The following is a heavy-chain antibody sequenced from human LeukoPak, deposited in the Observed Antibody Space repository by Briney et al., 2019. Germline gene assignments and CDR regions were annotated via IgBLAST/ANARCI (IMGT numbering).Heavy chain of an antibody. V-gene: IGHV4-4*07. CDR2: IYTSGST. CDR1: GGSISSYY. J-gene: IGHJ3*02. CDR3: AREPRYCSGGSCYSANAFDI. D-gene: IGHD2-15*01. Sequence: PSETLSLTCTVSGGSISSYYWSWIRQPAGKGLEWIGRIYTSGSTNYNPSLKSRVTMSVDTSKNQFSLKLSSVTAADTAVYYCAREPRYCSGGSCYSANAFDIWGQGTMVTVSS.